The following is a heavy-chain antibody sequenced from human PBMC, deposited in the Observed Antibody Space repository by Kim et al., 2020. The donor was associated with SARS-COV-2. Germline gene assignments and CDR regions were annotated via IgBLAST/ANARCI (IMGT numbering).Heavy chain of an antibody. J-gene: IGHJ4*02. CDR3: ARGSGSFAGFYFDS. D-gene: IGHD1-26*01. V-gene: IGHV4-59*11. CDR2: IFSNGNT. CDR1: TDSMSGHH. Sequence: SETLSLTCSVSTDSMSGHHWSWLRQPPGKGLEWIGYIFSNGNTNSNSSLKSRVSISVDTSTKQSSLKLTSVTAADTAVYYCARGSGSFAGFYFDSWGQGT.